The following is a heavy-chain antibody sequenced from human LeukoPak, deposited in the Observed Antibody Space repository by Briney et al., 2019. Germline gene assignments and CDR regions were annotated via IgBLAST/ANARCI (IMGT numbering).Heavy chain of an antibody. D-gene: IGHD2-2*01. CDR1: GFTFSRYS. J-gene: IGHJ4*02. V-gene: IGHV3-21*01. CDR2: ISSSSSFI. Sequence: GGSLRLSCAASGFTFSRYSMNWVRQAPGKGLEWVSSISSSSSFIYYADSVKGRFTISRDNAKNSLYLQMNSLRAEDTAVYYCARDPPLGSCSTISCPHLDYWGRGTLVTVSS. CDR3: ARDPPLGSCSTISCPHLDY.